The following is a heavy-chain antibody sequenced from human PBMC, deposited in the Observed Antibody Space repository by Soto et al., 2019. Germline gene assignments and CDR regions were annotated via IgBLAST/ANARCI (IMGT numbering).Heavy chain of an antibody. CDR3: VRDRRWELPGFAY. CDR1: GYSFTSYG. Sequence: ASVKVSCKASGYSFTSYGFSWVRQAPGQGLEWMGWISASNGDTAYAQKLQARVTMTTDTSTTTAYMELRSLTSDDTAVYYCVRDRRWELPGFAYWGQGTLVPVSS. CDR2: ISASNGDT. V-gene: IGHV1-18*04. D-gene: IGHD1-26*01. J-gene: IGHJ4*02.